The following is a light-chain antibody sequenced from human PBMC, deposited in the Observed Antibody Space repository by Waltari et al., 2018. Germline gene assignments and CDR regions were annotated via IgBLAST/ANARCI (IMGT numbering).Light chain of an antibody. J-gene: IGKJ4*01. V-gene: IGKV4-1*01. CDR3: QQYYDTPLS. CDR2: WAS. CDR1: QTIFYGSNNKNY. Sequence: DIVMTQSPDSLAVSLGERATINCKSSQTIFYGSNNKNYLAWYQQKPRQPPRLLLYWASTRESGVPDRFSGSGSGTDFTLTISSLQAEDVAVYYCQQYYDTPLSFG.